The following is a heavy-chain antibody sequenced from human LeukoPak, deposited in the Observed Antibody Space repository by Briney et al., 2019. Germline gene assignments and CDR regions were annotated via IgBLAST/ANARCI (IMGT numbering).Heavy chain of an antibody. V-gene: IGHV3-30*04. CDR3: ARSRVSARNPDY. CDR1: GFTFSSYA. CDR2: ISYDGSNK. Sequence: QSGGSLRLSCAASGFTFSSYAMHWVRQAPGKGLEWVAVISYDGSNKYYADSVKGRFTISRDNSKNTLYLQMNSLRAEDTAVYYCARSRVSARNPDYWGQGTLVTVSS. D-gene: IGHD6-13*01. J-gene: IGHJ4*02.